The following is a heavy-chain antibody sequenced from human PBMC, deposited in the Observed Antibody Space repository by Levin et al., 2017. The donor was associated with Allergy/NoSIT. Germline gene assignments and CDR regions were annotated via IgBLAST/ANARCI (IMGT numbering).Heavy chain of an antibody. V-gene: IGHV5-51*01. CDR2: VYPADSDA. CDR1: GYSFISYW. D-gene: IGHD2-15*01. J-gene: IGHJ6*02. CDR3: AKIDSHSGYGMNV. Sequence: HGESLKISCQGSGYSFISYWIAWVRQMPGKGLEWMGSVYPADSDATYNPSFLGQVSISVDKSLRTAYLQWIRLKPSDTAMYYCAKIDSHSGYGMNVWGQGTTVTVSS.